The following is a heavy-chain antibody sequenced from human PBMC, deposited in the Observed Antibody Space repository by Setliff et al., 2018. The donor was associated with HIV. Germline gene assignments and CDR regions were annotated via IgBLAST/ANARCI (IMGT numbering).Heavy chain of an antibody. Sequence: SETLSLTCVVSGNSISSGYYWGWVRQPPGKGLEWIGSIYHTGRTFYKPSLKSRLTLSVDTSKNQFSLSLNSVTAADTAVYFCARGGAVSADFDSWGQGTLVTVSS. J-gene: IGHJ5*01. V-gene: IGHV4-38-2*01. CDR2: IYHTGRT. CDR1: GNSISSGYY. CDR3: ARGGAVSADFDS. D-gene: IGHD3-16*01.